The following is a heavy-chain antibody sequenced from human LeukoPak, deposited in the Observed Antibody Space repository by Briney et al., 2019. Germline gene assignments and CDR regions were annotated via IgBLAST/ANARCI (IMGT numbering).Heavy chain of an antibody. V-gene: IGHV3-23*01. J-gene: IGHJ6*02. D-gene: IGHD3-22*01. CDR3: AKTYYVSSALYGMDV. CDR2: ISGSGGST. Sequence: GGSLRLSCAASGFTFSSYTVNWVRQAPGKGLEWVSSISGSGGSTYYADSVKGRFTISRDNSKNTLYLQTNSLRAGDTAVYYCAKTYYVSSALYGMDVWGQGATVTVSS. CDR1: GFTFSSYT.